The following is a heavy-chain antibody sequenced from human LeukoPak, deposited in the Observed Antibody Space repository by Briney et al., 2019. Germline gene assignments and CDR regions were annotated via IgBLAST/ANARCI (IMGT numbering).Heavy chain of an antibody. CDR3: AKEIWLAYYFDY. J-gene: IGHJ4*02. V-gene: IGHV3-23*01. CDR1: GFTFSSYG. D-gene: IGHD6-19*01. CDR2: FSGSGGFT. Sequence: PGGSLRLSCAASGFTFSSYGMSWVRQAPGKGLEWVSGFSGSGGFTYSADSVKGRFIISRDSSKNTLYLQMNSLRAEDTAVYYCAKEIWLAYYFDYWGQGTPVTVSS.